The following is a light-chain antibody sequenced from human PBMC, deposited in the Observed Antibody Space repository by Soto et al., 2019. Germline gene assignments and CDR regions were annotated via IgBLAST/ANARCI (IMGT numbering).Light chain of an antibody. Sequence: DIQMTQSPSSLSASVGDRVTITCRTSQDIRSYLNWNQHKPGKAPKLLIYAASTLQSGIPSRFSGSGSRTDFTLIISSLQPENYATYYCQQSYISPRTFGPGTKVDFK. CDR3: QQSYISPRT. CDR1: QDIRSY. V-gene: IGKV1-39*01. J-gene: IGKJ3*01. CDR2: AAS.